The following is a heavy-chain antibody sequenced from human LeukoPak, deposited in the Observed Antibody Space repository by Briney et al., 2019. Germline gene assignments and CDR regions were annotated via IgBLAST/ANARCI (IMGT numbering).Heavy chain of an antibody. CDR3: ARGGRDYYDSSGYYYETYFDY. J-gene: IGHJ4*02. V-gene: IGHV1-69*06. D-gene: IGHD3-22*01. CDR1: GGTFSSYA. Sequence: GASVKVSCKASGGTFSSYAISWVRQAPGQGLEWMGGIIPIFGTANYAQKFQGRVTITADKSTSTAYMELSSLRSEDTAVYYCARGGRDYYDSSGYYYETYFDYWGQGTLVTVSS. CDR2: IIPIFGTA.